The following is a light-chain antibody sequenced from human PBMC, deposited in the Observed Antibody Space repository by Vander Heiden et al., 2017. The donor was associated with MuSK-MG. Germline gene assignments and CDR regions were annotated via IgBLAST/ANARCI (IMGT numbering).Light chain of an antibody. CDR2: GAS. CDR3: QQYGSSPHT. V-gene: IGKV3-20*01. CDR1: QSVSSSY. J-gene: IGKJ4*01. Sequence: EIVLTQSPGPLSLSPGERATLSCRASQSVSSSYLAWYQQKPGQAPRLLIYGASSRATGIPDKFSGSGSGTDFTLTLSRLEPEDFAVYYCQQYGSSPHTFGAGTQVEIK.